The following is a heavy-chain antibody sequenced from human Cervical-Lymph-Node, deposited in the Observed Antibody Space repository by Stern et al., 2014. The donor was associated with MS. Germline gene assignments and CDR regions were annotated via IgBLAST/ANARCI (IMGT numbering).Heavy chain of an antibody. CDR3: ATLGVTTGDFDP. J-gene: IGHJ5*02. CDR1: GGTFSSSG. V-gene: IGHV1-69*09. Sequence: VQLLESRSEVKKPGSSVRVSCKASGGTFSSSGISWVRQAPGQGLEWMGRIIPILSITNYAQNFQGRVTITADKSTSTAYMELSSLRSEDTAVYYCATLGVTTGDFDPWGQGTLVTVSS. CDR2: IIPILSIT. D-gene: IGHD4-17*01.